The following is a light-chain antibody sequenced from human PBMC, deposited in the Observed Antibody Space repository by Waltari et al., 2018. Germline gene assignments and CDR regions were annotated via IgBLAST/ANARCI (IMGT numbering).Light chain of an antibody. CDR1: QTIDY. V-gene: IGKV1-39*01. CDR3: QPNYDTPRT. Sequence: QMTQSPSSLSASVGDRVTITCRASQTIDYLSWYQHKPGEAPKLLIYETSTLQSGVPTRFSGSKFGTTFILTISSLQPEDFATYFCQPNYDTPRTFGQGTK. J-gene: IGKJ2*02. CDR2: ETS.